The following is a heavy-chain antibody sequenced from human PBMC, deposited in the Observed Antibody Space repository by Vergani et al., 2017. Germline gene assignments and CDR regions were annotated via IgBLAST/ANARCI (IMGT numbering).Heavy chain of an antibody. CDR1: GASITSGSFY. D-gene: IGHD3-16*01. J-gene: IGHJ3*02. CDR2: IHASGTK. V-gene: IGHV4-61*02. CDR3: ARGNPYVDFVI. Sequence: QVHLNEAGPGLVKPSQTLSLTCTVSGASITSGSFYWSWIRQPAGKGLEWIGRIHASGTKNYNPSLRSRVTLSVDTSKNQLSLKMISMTAADTAVYFCARGNPYVDFVIWGQGTMITVSS.